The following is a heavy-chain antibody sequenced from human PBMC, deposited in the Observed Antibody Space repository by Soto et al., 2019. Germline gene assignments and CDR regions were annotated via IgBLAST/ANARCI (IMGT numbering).Heavy chain of an antibody. Sequence: ETLSITCAVYGGSFSGYYWTWIRQPPGTGLEWIGEINHSGSTNYNPSLKSRVTISVDTSKNQFSLKLTSVTAADTAVYYCARDKITGPSDYWGQGTLVTVSS. J-gene: IGHJ4*02. CDR1: GGSFSGYY. CDR2: INHSGST. V-gene: IGHV4-34*01. D-gene: IGHD2-8*02. CDR3: ARDKITGPSDY.